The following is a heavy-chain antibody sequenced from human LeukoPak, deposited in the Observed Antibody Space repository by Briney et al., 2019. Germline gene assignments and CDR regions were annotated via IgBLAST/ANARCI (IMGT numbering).Heavy chain of an antibody. CDR3: ARDVVGSLDY. J-gene: IGHJ4*02. CDR1: GFTFSTYW. Sequence: PGGSLRLSCATSGFTFSTYWMAWVRQAPGKGLEWVANIKGDESARHQADSVKGRFTISRDNTQNSVYLQMSSLRGEDTAVYHCARDVVGSLDYWGQGTLVTVSS. D-gene: IGHD1-26*01. CDR2: IKGDESAR. V-gene: IGHV3-7*01.